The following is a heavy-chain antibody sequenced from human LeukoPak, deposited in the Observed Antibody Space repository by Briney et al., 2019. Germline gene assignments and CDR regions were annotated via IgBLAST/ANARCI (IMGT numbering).Heavy chain of an antibody. Sequence: SETLSLTCTVSGDSMNPYYWSWIRQPPGKGLEWIGFISHAGSTTYNPSLKTRVTMSLDTSRNQVSLRLTSLTAADTAVYYCARDFGPSRGFDHWGQGVLVTVSS. CDR3: ARDFGPSRGFDH. J-gene: IGHJ4*02. CDR2: ISHAGST. D-gene: IGHD3-10*01. CDR1: GDSMNPYY. V-gene: IGHV4-59*01.